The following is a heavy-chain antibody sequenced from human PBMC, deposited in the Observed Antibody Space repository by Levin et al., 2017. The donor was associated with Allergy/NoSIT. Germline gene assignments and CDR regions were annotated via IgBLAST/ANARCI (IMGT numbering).Heavy chain of an antibody. D-gene: IGHD3-22*01. CDR1: GFSLTTIGVG. J-gene: IGHJ4*02. CDR3: ARVLYFDSSGYFLDH. V-gene: IGHV2-5*04. Sequence: GSGPTLVKPTQTLTLTCSISGFSLTTIGVGVGWIRQSPGEAPECLARIYWNGDKRYNPSLRNRVAVTQDTSKNQVVLTMTNMDPVDTGTYYCARVLYFDSSGYFLDHWGQGALVTVSS. CDR2: IYWNGDK.